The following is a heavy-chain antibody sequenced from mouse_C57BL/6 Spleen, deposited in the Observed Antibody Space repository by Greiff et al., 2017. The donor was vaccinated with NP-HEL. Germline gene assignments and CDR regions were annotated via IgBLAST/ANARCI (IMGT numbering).Heavy chain of an antibody. J-gene: IGHJ3*01. D-gene: IGHD2-4*01. CDR1: GYTFTDYE. CDR2: IDPETGGT. V-gene: IGHV1-15*01. CDR3: ARSEDYDYVEAWFAY. Sequence: QVQLQQSGAELVRPGASVTLSCKASGYTFTDYEMHWVKQTPVHGLEWIGAIDPETGGTAYNQKFKGKAILTADKSSSTAYMELRSLTSEDSAVYYCARSEDYDYVEAWFAYWGQGTLVTVSA.